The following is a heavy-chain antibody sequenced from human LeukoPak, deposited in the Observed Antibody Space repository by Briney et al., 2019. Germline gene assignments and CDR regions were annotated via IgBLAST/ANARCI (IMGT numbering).Heavy chain of an antibody. J-gene: IGHJ6*02. CDR1: GGTFSSYA. CDR3: ASMVDFKPPDYYYYGMDV. D-gene: IGHD1-14*01. Sequence: GASVKVSCKASGGTFSSYAISWVRQAPGQGLEWMGGIIPIFGTANYAQKFQGRVTITADESTSTAYMELSSLRSEDTAVYYCASMVDFKPPDYYYYGMDVWGGGGTVTVSS. CDR2: IIPIFGTA. V-gene: IGHV1-69*13.